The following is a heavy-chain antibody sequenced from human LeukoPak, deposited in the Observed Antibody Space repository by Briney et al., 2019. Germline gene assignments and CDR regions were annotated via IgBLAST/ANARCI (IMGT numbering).Heavy chain of an antibody. CDR1: GGSISSSSYY. CDR2: IYYSGST. D-gene: IGHD3-22*01. J-gene: IGHJ4*02. Sequence: SETLSLTCTVSGGSISSSSYYWGWIRQPPGKGLEWIGSIYYSGSTYYNSSLKSRVTISVDTSKNQFSLKLNSVTAADTAVYYCAADSSGYYYMDYWGQGTLVTVSS. V-gene: IGHV4-39*01. CDR3: AADSSGYYYMDY.